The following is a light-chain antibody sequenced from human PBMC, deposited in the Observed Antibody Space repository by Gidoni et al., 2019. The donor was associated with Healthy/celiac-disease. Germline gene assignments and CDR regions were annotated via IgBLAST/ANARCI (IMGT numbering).Light chain of an antibody. V-gene: IGKV1-39*01. CDR3: QQSYSTPRG. CDR1: QSISSY. J-gene: IGKJ1*01. CDR2: AAS. Sequence: DIQMTQSPSSLSASAGDRVTITCRASQSISSYLNWYQQKPGKAPKLLIYAASSLQSGVPSRFSGSGSGTDFTLTISSLQPEDFATYYCQQSYSTPRGFGQGTKVEIK.